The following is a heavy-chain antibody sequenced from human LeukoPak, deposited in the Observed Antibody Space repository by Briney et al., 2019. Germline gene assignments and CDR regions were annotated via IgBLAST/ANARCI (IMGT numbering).Heavy chain of an antibody. CDR3: ARDRESGNSGYYFDY. J-gene: IGHJ4*02. CDR1: GFTVSSNY. D-gene: IGHD4-23*01. CDR2: IYSGGST. V-gene: IGHV3-66*01. Sequence: GGPLRLSCAASGFTVSSNYMSWVSQPPGKGLEWLSVIYSGGSTYYADSVKGRFTISRDNSKNTLYLQMNSLRAEDTAVYYCARDRESGNSGYYFDYWGQGTLVTVSS.